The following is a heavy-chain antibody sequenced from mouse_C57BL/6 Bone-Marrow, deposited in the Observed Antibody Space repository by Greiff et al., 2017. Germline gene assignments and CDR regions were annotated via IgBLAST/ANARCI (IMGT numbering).Heavy chain of an antibody. V-gene: IGHV7-1*02. CDR3: ARETEDWYFDV. CDR1: GFTFSDFY. CDR2: CRNKANDFTT. J-gene: IGHJ1*01. Sequence: EVKLVESGGGLVQPGGSLRLSCATSGFTFSDFYMEWVRQPPGKRLEWIAACRNKANDFTTEYSASVKGRFIVSRDTSQSILYLQMNALRAEDTAIYYCARETEDWYFDVWGAGTTVSVAS.